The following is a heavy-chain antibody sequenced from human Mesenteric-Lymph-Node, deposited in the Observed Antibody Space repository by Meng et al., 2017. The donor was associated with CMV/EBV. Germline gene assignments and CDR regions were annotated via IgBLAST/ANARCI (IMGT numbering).Heavy chain of an antibody. CDR2: IYRGDT. V-gene: IGHV5-51*01. J-gene: IGHJ6*02. D-gene: IGHD3-3*01. CDR3: ARRGGIFGFSLSMDV. Sequence: GGSLRLSCKGIGYTFSDRWIGWVRQMPGKGLEWMGIIYRGDTRYSPSFRDLVTVSADNSMSTAYLHWSSLKASDSAMYYCARRGGIFGFSLSMDVWGQGTTVTVSS. CDR1: GYTFSDRW.